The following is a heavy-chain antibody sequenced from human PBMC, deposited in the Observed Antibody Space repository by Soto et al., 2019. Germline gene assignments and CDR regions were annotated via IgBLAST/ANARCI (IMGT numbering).Heavy chain of an antibody. CDR3: ARDREMASHAGGAFDI. CDR2: ISAYNGNT. V-gene: IGHV1-18*01. Sequence: VASVKVSCKASGYTFTSYGISWVRQAPGQGLEWMGWISAYNGNTNYAQKLQGRVTMTTDTSTSTAYMELRSLRSDDTAVYYCARDREMASHAGGAFDIWGQGTMVTVSS. J-gene: IGHJ3*02. D-gene: IGHD5-12*01. CDR1: GYTFTSYG.